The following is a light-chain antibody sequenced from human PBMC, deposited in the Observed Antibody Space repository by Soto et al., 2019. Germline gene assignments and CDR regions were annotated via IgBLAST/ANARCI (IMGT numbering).Light chain of an antibody. CDR3: AAWDDSLSAVV. Sequence: QSVLTQPPSASGTPGQRVTISCSGSSSNIGSNYVYWYQQLPGSAPKLLIYRNDQRPSGVPDRFSASKSGTAASLAISGLRSADEADYHCAAWDDSLSAVVFGGGTKVTVL. CDR2: RND. J-gene: IGLJ2*01. CDR1: SSNIGSNY. V-gene: IGLV1-47*01.